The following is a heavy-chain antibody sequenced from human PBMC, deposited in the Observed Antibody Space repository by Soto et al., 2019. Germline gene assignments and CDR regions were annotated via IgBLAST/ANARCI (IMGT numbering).Heavy chain of an antibody. J-gene: IGHJ4*02. CDR1: GFTFSSYS. CDR2: ISSSSSYI. CDR3: ARERIRGVVDY. D-gene: IGHD3-10*01. V-gene: IGHV3-21*01. Sequence: GGSQRLSCAASGFTFSSYSMNWVRQAPGKGLEWVSSISSSSSYIYYADSVKGRFTISRDNAKNSLYLQMNSLRAEDTAVYYCARERIRGVVDYWGQGTLVTVSS.